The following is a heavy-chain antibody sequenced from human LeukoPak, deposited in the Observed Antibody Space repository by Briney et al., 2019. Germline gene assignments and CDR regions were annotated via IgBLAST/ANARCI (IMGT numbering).Heavy chain of an antibody. CDR3: AKDGGWDIVVVPAVYYYYGMYV. J-gene: IGHJ6*04. CDR1: GFTFSSYA. CDR2: ISGSGGST. V-gene: IGHV3-23*01. D-gene: IGHD2-2*01. Sequence: PGGSLRLSCAASGFTFSSYAMSWVRQAPGKGLEWVSAISGSGGSTYYADSVKGRFTISRDNSKNTLYLQMNSLRAEDTAVYYCAKDGGWDIVVVPAVYYYYGMYVWGKGTTVTVSS.